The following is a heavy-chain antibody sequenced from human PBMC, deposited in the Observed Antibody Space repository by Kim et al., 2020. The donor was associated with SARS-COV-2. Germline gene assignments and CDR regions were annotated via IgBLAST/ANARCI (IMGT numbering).Heavy chain of an antibody. D-gene: IGHD2-15*01. CDR3: AVAVVVVVAAKQGGYDY. V-gene: IGHV3-9*01. CDR2: ISWNSGSI. J-gene: IGHJ4*02. Sequence: GGSLRLSCAASGFTFDDYAMHWVRQAPGKGLEWVSGISWNSGSIGYADSVKGRFTISRDNAKNSLYLQMNSLRAEDTALYYCAVAVVVVVAAKQGGYDYWGQGTLVTVSS. CDR1: GFTFDDYA.